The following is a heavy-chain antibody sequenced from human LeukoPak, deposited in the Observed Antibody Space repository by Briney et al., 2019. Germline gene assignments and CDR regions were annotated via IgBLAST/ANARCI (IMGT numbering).Heavy chain of an antibody. CDR3: AKGSTNARPYYFDY. V-gene: IGHV3-23*01. CDR1: EFTFSTYV. Sequence: PGGSLRLSCAASEFTFSTYVMSWVRQAPGRGLEWVSAIAGDSGSTYHADSVKGRFTISRDNSKNTLYLQMNSLRAEDTAVYYCAKGSTNARPYYFDYWGQGSLVTVS. D-gene: IGHD2-8*01. J-gene: IGHJ4*02. CDR2: IAGDSGST.